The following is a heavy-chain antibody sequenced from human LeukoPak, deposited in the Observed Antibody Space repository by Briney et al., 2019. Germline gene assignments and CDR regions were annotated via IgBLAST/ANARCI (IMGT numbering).Heavy chain of an antibody. D-gene: IGHD1-26*01. CDR2: IYYSGST. CDR3: ARDRGSYFDY. Sequence: PSETLSLTCTVSGGSISSDFYYWGWIRQPPGKGLEWIGSIYYSGSTYYNPSLKSRLTISVDTSKNQLSLKLSSVTAADTAVYYCARDRGSYFDYWGQGTLVTVSS. J-gene: IGHJ4*02. CDR1: GGSISSDFYY. V-gene: IGHV4-39*07.